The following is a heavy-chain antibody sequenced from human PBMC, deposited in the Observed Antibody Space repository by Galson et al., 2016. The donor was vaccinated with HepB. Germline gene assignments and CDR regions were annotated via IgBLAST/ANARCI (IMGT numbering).Heavy chain of an antibody. D-gene: IGHD4-17*01. CDR3: ARGMSHDYGVSADY. CDR1: GFTFDDYG. Sequence: SLRLSCAASGFTFDDYGLSWVRQAPGKGLEWVSGINWNGGSTGYAYSVKGRFTISRDNAKNSLYLQMNSLRAEDTALYYCARGMSHDYGVSADYWGQGTLVTVSS. J-gene: IGHJ4*02. V-gene: IGHV3-20*04. CDR2: INWNGGST.